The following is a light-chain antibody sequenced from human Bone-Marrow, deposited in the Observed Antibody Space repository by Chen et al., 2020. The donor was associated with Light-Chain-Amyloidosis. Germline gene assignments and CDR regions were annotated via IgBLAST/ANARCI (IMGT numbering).Light chain of an antibody. CDR2: LAS. Sequence: EILMTQSPATLSVSPGESATRSCRASQSVSNNLAWYQQKPGQAPRLLIYLASARVTGIPARFTGSASGTEFSLTISSLQSEDFAVYYCQQYNTWPRTFGRGTRVEFK. CDR1: QSVSNN. CDR3: QQYNTWPRT. J-gene: IGKJ1*01. V-gene: IGKV3-15*01.